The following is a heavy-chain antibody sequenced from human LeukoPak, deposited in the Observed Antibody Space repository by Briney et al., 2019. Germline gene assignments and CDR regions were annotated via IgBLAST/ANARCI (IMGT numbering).Heavy chain of an antibody. CDR2: LHADGNEK. V-gene: IGHV3-7*01. J-gene: IGHJ4*02. CDR3: ARGGYSFDY. Sequence: GGSLRLSCAAYGFSLSGYWMSWVRQAPGKGLEWVARLHADGNEKYEHSVKGRFTVSRDNAKNSLYLQMNSLRVEDTAVYYCARGGYSFDYLGQGTLVTVSS. CDR1: GFSLSGYW. D-gene: IGHD5-12*01.